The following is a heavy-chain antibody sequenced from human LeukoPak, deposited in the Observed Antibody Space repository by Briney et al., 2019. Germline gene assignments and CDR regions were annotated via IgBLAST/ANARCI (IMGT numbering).Heavy chain of an antibody. CDR1: GGSFSGYY. D-gene: IGHD5-18*01. CDR2: INHSGST. CDR3: ARGGGYSYGSNI. J-gene: IGHJ3*02. V-gene: IGHV4-34*01. Sequence: PSETLSLTCAVYGGSFSGYYWSWIRQPPGKGLEWIGEINHSGSTNYNPSLKSRVTISVDTSKNQFSLKLSSVTAADTAVYYCARGGGYSYGSNIWGQGTMVTVSS.